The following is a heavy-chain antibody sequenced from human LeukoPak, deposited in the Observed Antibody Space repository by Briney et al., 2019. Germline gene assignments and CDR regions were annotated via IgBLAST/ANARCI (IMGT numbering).Heavy chain of an antibody. J-gene: IGHJ4*02. Sequence: PSETLSLTCTVSGGSISSYYWSWIRQPPGKGLEWIGYIYYSGSTNYNPSLKSRVTISVDTSMNQFSLKLRSVTAADTAVYYCAREAQQYSGSYYVDYWGQGTLVTVSS. V-gene: IGHV4-59*01. CDR3: AREAQQYSGSYYVDY. CDR2: IYYSGST. D-gene: IGHD1-26*01. CDR1: GGSISSYY.